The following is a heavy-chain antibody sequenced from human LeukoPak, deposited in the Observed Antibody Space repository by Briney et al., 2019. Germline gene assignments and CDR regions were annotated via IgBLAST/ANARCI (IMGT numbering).Heavy chain of an antibody. CDR1: GFTFSSSD. J-gene: IGHJ5*02. V-gene: IGHV3-13*01. CDR2: IGTIGDT. D-gene: IGHD6-13*01. Sequence: GGSLRLSCAASGFTFSSSDMHWVRQPTGKGLEWVSAIGTIGDTYYPGSVKGRFTISRENAKNTLYLQMNSLRAGDTAVYYCARDLRGSSWYEGRGNWFDPWGQGTLVTVSS. CDR3: ARDLRGSSWYEGRGNWFDP.